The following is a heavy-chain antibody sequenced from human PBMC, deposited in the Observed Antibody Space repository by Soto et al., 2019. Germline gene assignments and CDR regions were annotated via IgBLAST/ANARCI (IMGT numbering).Heavy chain of an antibody. CDR2: IYDSGNT. J-gene: IGHJ4*02. CDR3: ASGYSVGSGSFSYLDF. D-gene: IGHD3-10*01. Sequence: SETLSLTCSVSGASISGYFGGWIRQPPGKGLEWIGFIYDSGNTNYNPSLKSRVTISVDMSKSQFSLKLSSVTAADTAVYYCASGYSVGSGSFSYLDFWGQGTLVTVSS. V-gene: IGHV4-59*01. CDR1: GASISGYF.